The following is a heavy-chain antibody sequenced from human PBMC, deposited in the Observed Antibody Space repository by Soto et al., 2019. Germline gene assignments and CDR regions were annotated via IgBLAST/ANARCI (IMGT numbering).Heavy chain of an antibody. J-gene: IGHJ4*02. D-gene: IGHD2-15*01. CDR2: INQDGSEK. V-gene: IGHV3-7*04. CDR1: GFTFTSYW. Sequence: EVQLVESGGGLVQPGGSLRLSCEASGFTFTSYWMDWVRQAPGKGLEWVAIINQDGSEKHYVDSVKGRFTISRDNAKKSVYLEMDSLRAEDTAVYYWLTDYVDKGWWAYWGQGTLVTVSS. CDR3: LTDYVDKGWWAY.